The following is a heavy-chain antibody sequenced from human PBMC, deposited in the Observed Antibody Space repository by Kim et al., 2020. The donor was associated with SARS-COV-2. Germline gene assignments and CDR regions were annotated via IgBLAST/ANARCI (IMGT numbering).Heavy chain of an antibody. J-gene: IGHJ3*02. CDR3: AHDYGDHAGDAFDI. D-gene: IGHD4-17*01. CDR2: IYHSGST. Sequence: SETLSLTCAVSGGSISSSNWWSWVRQPPGKGLEWIGEIYHSGSTNYNPSLKSRVTISVDKSKNQFSLKLSSVTAADTAVYYCAHDYGDHAGDAFDIWGQGTMVTVSS. CDR1: GGSISSSNW. V-gene: IGHV4-4*02.